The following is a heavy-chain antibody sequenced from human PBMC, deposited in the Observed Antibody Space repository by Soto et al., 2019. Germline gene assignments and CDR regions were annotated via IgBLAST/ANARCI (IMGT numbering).Heavy chain of an antibody. V-gene: IGHV3-30*18. J-gene: IGHJ4*02. Sequence: QVQLVESGGGVVQPGRSLRLSCAASGFTFSSYGMHWVRQAPGKGLEWVAVISYDGSNKYYADSVKGRFTISRDNSKNPXXLQMNSLRAEDTAVYYCAKDRRRYCSGGSCRTGDYWGQGTLVTVSS. D-gene: IGHD2-15*01. CDR2: ISYDGSNK. CDR3: AKDRRRYCSGGSCRTGDY. CDR1: GFTFSSYG.